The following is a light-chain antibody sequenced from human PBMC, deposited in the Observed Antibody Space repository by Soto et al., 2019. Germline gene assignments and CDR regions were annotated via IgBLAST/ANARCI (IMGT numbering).Light chain of an antibody. J-gene: IGLJ1*01. CDR3: SLYTGSSYV. CDR2: AVT. Sequence: QSALAQTPSVSGSPGQSVTISCTGTSSDVGSYNRVSWYQQPPGTAPRLMIYAVTNRPSGVPDRFSGSKSGNTASLTISGLQAEDEADYYCSLYTGSSYVFGTGTKVTAL. CDR1: SSDVGSYNR. V-gene: IGLV2-18*01.